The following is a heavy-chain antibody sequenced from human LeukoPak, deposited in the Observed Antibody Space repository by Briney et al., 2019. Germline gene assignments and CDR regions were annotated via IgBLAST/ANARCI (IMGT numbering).Heavy chain of an antibody. Sequence: PSETLSLTCTVSGGSISSSTFYWGWLRQPPGTGLEWIGSLYYSGSTYYNPSLKSRVTISVDTSKNQFSLKLSSVTAADTAVYYCASPGGEEPVAFDYWGQGTLVTVSS. J-gene: IGHJ4*02. CDR1: GGSISSSTFY. CDR3: ASPGGEEPVAFDY. D-gene: IGHD3-16*01. CDR2: LYYSGST. V-gene: IGHV4-39*07.